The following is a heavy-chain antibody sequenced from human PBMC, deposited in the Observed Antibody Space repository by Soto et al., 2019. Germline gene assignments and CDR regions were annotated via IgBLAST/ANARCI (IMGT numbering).Heavy chain of an antibody. V-gene: IGHV3-9*01. CDR2: IRWNSGTI. CDR3: AKSTGGTANGMGV. Sequence: EVQVVESGGGLVQPGRSLRLSCAASGFSFDDYAMHWVRQAPGKGLEWVSGIRWNSGTIGYADSVKGRFTISRDNAKNARYLQMNSLRAEDTALYYGAKSTGGTANGMGVWGQGTTVTVSS. D-gene: IGHD2-8*02. CDR1: GFSFDDYA. J-gene: IGHJ6*02.